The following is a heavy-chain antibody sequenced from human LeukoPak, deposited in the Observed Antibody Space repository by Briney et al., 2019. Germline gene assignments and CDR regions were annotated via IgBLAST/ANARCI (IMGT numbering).Heavy chain of an antibody. CDR2: IYHSGST. J-gene: IGHJ3*02. Sequence: SETLSLTCTVSGGSISSYYWSWIRQPPGKALEYIGSIYHSGSTYYNPSLKSRVTISVDTSKNQFSLKLSSVTAADTAVYYCARDRSISVIAHAFHIWGQGTMVTVSS. D-gene: IGHD3-22*01. V-gene: IGHV4-59*12. CDR1: GGSISSYY. CDR3: ARDRSISVIAHAFHI.